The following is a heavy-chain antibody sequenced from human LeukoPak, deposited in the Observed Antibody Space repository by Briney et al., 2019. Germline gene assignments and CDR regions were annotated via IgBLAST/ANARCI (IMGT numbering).Heavy chain of an antibody. V-gene: IGHV1-69*05. J-gene: IGHJ3*01. CDR1: GGTFSSYT. D-gene: IGHD2-21*02. CDR3: ARTVVVTAEHAFDV. Sequence: SVKVSCKASGGTFSSYTINWVRQAPGQGLGWMGGIIPIFGTANYAQKFRGRVTITTDKSTSTTYMELSSLRSEDTAVYYCARTVVVTAEHAFDVWGQGTMVTVSS. CDR2: IIPIFGTA.